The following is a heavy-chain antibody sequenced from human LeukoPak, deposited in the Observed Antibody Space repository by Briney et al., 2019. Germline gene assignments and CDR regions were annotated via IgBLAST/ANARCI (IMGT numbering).Heavy chain of an antibody. CDR3: ARDWSTGTSSYNWFAS. CDR2: IYGSGST. Sequence: PSETLSLTCSVSGASISSDYWSWIRQPAGKGLEWIGRIYGSGSTAHNPSLKSRVTMSVDTSKNQFSLKLSSVTAADTALYYCARDWSTGTSSYNWFASWGQGTLVIVSS. J-gene: IGHJ5*01. D-gene: IGHD1-1*01. CDR1: GASISSDY. V-gene: IGHV4-4*07.